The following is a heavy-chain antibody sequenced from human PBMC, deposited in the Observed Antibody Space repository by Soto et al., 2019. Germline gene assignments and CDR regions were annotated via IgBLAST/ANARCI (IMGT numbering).Heavy chain of an antibody. CDR2: IYWNDEQ. CDR3: AHRLPGPSGYDV. CDR1: GFSLTSGVVG. Sequence: SGPTLVNPTRTLTLTCTFSGFSLTSGVVGVGWIRQPPGEALEWLALIYWNDEQYYNPSLRNRLTITRDTSKNQVVLPMTNMDPVDTATYYCAHRLPGPSGYDVWGQGTTVTVSS. D-gene: IGHD6-13*01. J-gene: IGHJ6*02. V-gene: IGHV2-5*01.